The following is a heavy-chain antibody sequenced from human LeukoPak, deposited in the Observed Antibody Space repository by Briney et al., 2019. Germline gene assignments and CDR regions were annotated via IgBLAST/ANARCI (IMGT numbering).Heavy chain of an antibody. J-gene: IGHJ4*02. V-gene: IGHV4-38-2*02. CDR1: GYSISSGYY. D-gene: IGHD6-13*01. CDR3: ARVGSSSGWYFDY. Sequence: SETLSLTCTVSGYSISSGYYWGWIRQPPGKGLEWIANIYHSGSTYYNPSLKSRVTISVDTSKNQFSLKLSSVTAADTAVYYCARVGSSSGWYFDYWGQGTLVTVSS. CDR2: IYHSGST.